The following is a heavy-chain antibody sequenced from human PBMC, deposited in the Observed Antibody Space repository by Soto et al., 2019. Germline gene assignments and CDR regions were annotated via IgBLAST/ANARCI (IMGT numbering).Heavy chain of an antibody. CDR2: ISSSGSTI. V-gene: IGHV3-48*03. CDR1: GFSFSNYE. Sequence: EVQLVESGGGLVQPGGSLRLSCAASGFSFSNYEMNWVRQAPGKGLEWVSYISSSGSTIYYADSVRGRFTISRDNSKNSLYLQMNSLRDEDTAVYDCARLYYDYVWGQGTTVTVSS. J-gene: IGHJ6*02. D-gene: IGHD3-3*01. CDR3: ARLYYDYV.